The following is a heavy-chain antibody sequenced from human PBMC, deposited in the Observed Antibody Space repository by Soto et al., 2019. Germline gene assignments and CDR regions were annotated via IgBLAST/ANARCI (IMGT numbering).Heavy chain of an antibody. Sequence: SETLSLTCTVSGGSISSYYWSWIRQPPGKGLEWIGYIYYSGSTNYNPSLKSRVTISVDTSKNQFSLKLSSVTAADTAVYYCERKQFAWDPWGQGTLVTVSS. CDR3: ERKQFAWDP. D-gene: IGHD6-6*01. J-gene: IGHJ5*02. CDR1: GGSISSYY. V-gene: IGHV4-59*01. CDR2: IYYSGST.